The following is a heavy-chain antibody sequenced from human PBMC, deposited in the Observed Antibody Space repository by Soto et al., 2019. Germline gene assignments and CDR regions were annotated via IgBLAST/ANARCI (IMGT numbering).Heavy chain of an antibody. CDR2: IYPGDSDT. Sequence: PGESLKISCKGSEYSFTSYWIGWVRQMPGKGLEWMGIIYPGDSDTRYSPTFEGQVTISADKSINTAYLQWSSLKASDTAMYYCAQTASSTTIDAYWGQGTLVTVSS. D-gene: IGHD2-2*01. J-gene: IGHJ4*02. V-gene: IGHV5-51*01. CDR1: EYSFTSYW. CDR3: AQTASSTTIDAY.